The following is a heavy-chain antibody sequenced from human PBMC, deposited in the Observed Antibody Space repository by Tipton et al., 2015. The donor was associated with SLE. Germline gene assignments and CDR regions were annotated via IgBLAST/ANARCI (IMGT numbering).Heavy chain of an antibody. CDR1: GGSISSRSYY. D-gene: IGHD6-19*01. J-gene: IGHJ1*01. V-gene: IGHV4-39*02. Sequence: GLVKPSETLSLTCAVSGGSISSRSYYWGWIRQPPGKGLEWIGSIYYSGSTYYNPSLKSRVTISVDTSKNQFSLKLSSVTAADTAVYYCARDGSSGWYVLQGYFQHWGQGTLVTVSS. CDR3: ARDGSSGWYVLQGYFQH. CDR2: IYYSGST.